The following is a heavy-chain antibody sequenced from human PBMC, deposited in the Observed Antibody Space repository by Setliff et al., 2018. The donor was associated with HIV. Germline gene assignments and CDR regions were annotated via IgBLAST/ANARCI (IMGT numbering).Heavy chain of an antibody. J-gene: IGHJ5*02. D-gene: IGHD2-15*01. CDR1: GGTFSSYV. CDR2: IIPMYGVT. CDR3: ELPYCSGGNCWSSASLPPAGWFDP. Sequence: ASVKVSCKASGGTFSSYVISWARQAPGQGPEWMGGIIPMYGVTNYAQKFQGRVTITTDESTSTAYMELSSLRSEDTAVYYCELPYCSGGNCWSSASLPPAGWFDPWGQGTLVTVSS. V-gene: IGHV1-69*05.